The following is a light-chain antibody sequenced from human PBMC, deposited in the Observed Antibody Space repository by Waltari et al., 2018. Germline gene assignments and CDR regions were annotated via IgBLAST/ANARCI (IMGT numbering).Light chain of an antibody. Sequence: QSVLTQPPSASGTPGLRVSISCSGSSSNIGANSVYWYQQLPGAAPKLLIYKDDQRPAGVPDRFSGSKSGTSASLAISGLRSADEADYYCAAWDDSLSGRVFGGGTK. CDR2: KDD. V-gene: IGLV1-47*01. CDR1: SSNIGANS. J-gene: IGLJ3*02. CDR3: AAWDDSLSGRV.